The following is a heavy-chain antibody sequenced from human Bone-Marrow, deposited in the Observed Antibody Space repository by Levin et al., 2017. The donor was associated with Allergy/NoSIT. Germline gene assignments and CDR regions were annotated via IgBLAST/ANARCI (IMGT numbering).Heavy chain of an antibody. V-gene: IGHV1-18*01. J-gene: IGHJ4*02. CDR3: ARDVYSMLITGGIDY. CDR1: GYTFTNHG. D-gene: IGHD3-16*01. CDR2: ISGYNDDT. Sequence: GESLKISCKTSGYTFTNHGISWVRQAPGQGLEWMGWISGYNDDTKYEQKFQDRVTMTTDTSTSTAYMELRSLRSDDTAIFDCARDVYSMLITGGIDYWGPGTLVTVAS.